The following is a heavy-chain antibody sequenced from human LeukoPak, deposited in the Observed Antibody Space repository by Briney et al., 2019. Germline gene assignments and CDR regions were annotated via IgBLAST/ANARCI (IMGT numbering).Heavy chain of an antibody. D-gene: IGHD4-11*01. CDR1: GFTVSSNY. Sequence: GGSLRLSCAASGFTVSSNYMSWVRQAPGKGLEWVSVIYSGGSTYYADSVKGRFTISRDNSKNTLYLQMNSLSPEDTAVYYCANQAYSQFDYWGQGTLVSVSS. V-gene: IGHV3-66*01. CDR3: ANQAYSQFDY. J-gene: IGHJ4*02. CDR2: IYSGGST.